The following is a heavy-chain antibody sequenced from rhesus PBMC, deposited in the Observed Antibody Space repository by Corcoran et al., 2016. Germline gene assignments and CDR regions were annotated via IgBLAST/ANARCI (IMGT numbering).Heavy chain of an antibody. Sequence: QVQLQESGPGLVKPSETLSLTCAVSGGSFRGYYWGWIRQPPGKGLEWIGYISGSSGSTDYNPSLKSRVTISTDTSKNQFSLKLSSVTAADTAVYYCARDLRYSRRNYFDYWGQGVLVTVSS. D-gene: IGHD6-13*01. CDR2: ISGSSGST. CDR3: ARDLRYSRRNYFDY. CDR1: GGSFRGYY. V-gene: IGHV4-165*01. J-gene: IGHJ4*01.